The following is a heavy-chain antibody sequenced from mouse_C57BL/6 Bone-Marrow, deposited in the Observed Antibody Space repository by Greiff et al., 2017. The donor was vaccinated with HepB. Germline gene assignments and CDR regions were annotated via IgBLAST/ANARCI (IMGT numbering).Heavy chain of an antibody. D-gene: IGHD2-4*01. Sequence: EVKLMESGGGLVQPGGSLKLSCAASGFTFSDYYMYWVRQTPEKRLEWVAYISNGGGSTYYPETVKGRFTISRDNAKNTLYLQMSRLKSEYTAMYYCAYYDYFLFAYWGQVTLVTVSA. CDR1: GFTFSDYY. CDR2: ISNGGGST. CDR3: AYYDYFLFAY. J-gene: IGHJ3*01. V-gene: IGHV5-12*01.